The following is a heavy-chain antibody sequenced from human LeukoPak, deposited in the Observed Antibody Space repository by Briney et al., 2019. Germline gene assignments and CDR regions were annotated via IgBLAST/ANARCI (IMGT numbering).Heavy chain of an antibody. CDR1: GGSISSGNW. J-gene: IGHJ4*02. CDR3: ARQEVVRGAPGYFDY. D-gene: IGHD3-10*01. CDR2: IYHSGST. V-gene: IGHV4-4*02. Sequence: SETLSLTCAVSGGSISSGNWWSWVRQPPGKGLEWIGEIYHSGSTNYNPSLKSRVTISVDTSKNQFSLKLSSVTAADTAVYYCARQEVVRGAPGYFDYWGQGTLVTVSS.